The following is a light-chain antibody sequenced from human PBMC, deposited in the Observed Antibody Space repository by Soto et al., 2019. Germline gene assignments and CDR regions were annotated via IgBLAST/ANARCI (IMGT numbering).Light chain of an antibody. CDR3: QQYGSSPRT. CDR2: GAS. CDR1: QSVSSK. Sequence: EIVMTQSPSTLSLSPPERCTLSCRASQSVSSKIAWYQQKPGQAPRLLIYGASTRATGIPARISGSGSGTDFTLIINRLEPEDFAVYYCQQYGSSPRTFGQGTKVDIK. V-gene: IGKV3-20*01. J-gene: IGKJ1*01.